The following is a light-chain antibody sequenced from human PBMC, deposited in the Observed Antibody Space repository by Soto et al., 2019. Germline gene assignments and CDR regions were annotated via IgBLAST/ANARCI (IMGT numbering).Light chain of an antibody. J-gene: IGLJ1*01. V-gene: IGLV3-9*01. CDR1: NIGSKN. Sequence: SYELTQPLSVSVALGQTARITCGGGNIGSKNVHWYQQRPGQAPVLVIYRDTNRPSGIPERFSGSNSGNTATLTISRAQAGDEADYYCQVWDSYTYVFGTGTKGTVL. CDR3: QVWDSYTYV. CDR2: RDT.